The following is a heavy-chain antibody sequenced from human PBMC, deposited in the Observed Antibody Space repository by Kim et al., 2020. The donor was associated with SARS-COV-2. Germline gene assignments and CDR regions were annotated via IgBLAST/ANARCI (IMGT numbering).Heavy chain of an antibody. V-gene: IGHV1-24*01. Sequence: ASVKVSCKVSGYTLIELSMHWVRQAPGKGLEWMGGFDPEDGETIYAQKFQGRVTMTEDTSTDTVYMGLSSLRSEDTAVYYCATLDSSGYYKEYYFDYWGQRTLVTVSS. CDR2: FDPEDGET. CDR1: GYTLIELS. CDR3: ATLDSSGYYKEYYFDY. D-gene: IGHD3-22*01. J-gene: IGHJ4*02.